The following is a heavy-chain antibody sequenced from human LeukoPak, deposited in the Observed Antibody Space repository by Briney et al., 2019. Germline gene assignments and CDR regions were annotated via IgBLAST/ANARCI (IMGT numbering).Heavy chain of an antibody. V-gene: IGHV3-43*01. CDR3: ARYSVGYSSYFDY. D-gene: IGHD6-13*01. CDR2: ISWDGSST. CDR1: GFTFDDYT. J-gene: IGHJ4*02. Sequence: GGSLRLSCAASGFTFDDYTMHWVRQAPGKGLEWVSLISWDGSSTYYADSVKGRFTISRDNAKNSLYLQMNSLRAEDTAVYYCARYSVGYSSYFDYWGQGTLVTVSS.